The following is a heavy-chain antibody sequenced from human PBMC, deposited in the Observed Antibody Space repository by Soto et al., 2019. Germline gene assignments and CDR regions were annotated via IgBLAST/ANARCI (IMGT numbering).Heavy chain of an antibody. CDR1: GVSFCGYY. CDR2: INHSGST. V-gene: IGHV4-34*01. J-gene: IGHJ6*02. D-gene: IGHD3-10*01. CDR3: ATGNYYGSGSYFLGYYYYGMDV. Sequence: PETLYPGCSVNGVSFCGYYWRWNRQPTGRGLGWIGEINHSGSTNYNPSLKSRVTISVDTSKNQFSLKLSSVTAADTAVYYCATGNYYGSGSYFLGYYYYGMDVWGQGTTVT.